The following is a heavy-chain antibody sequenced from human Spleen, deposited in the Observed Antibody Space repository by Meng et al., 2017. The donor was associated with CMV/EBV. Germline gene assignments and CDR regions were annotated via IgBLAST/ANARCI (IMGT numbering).Heavy chain of an antibody. CDR3: ASRIVSSGFDY. J-gene: IGHJ4*02. D-gene: IGHD5/OR15-5a*01. V-gene: IGHV3-21*01. CDR2: ISSSSSYI. CDR1: GFTFSSYS. Sequence: GESLKISCAASGFTFSSYSMNWVRQAPGKGLEWVSSISSSSSYIYYADSVKGRFTISRDNAKNSLYLQMSSLRAEDTAVYYCASRIVSSGFDYWGQGTLVTVSS.